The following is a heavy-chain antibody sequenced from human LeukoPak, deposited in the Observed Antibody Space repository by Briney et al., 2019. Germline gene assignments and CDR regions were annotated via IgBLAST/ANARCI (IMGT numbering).Heavy chain of an antibody. J-gene: IGHJ4*02. D-gene: IGHD6-25*01. Sequence: ASVTVSCKASGYTFTNYHINWVRQATGQGLVWMGWMNPNNGDSGYAQKFQGRVTITRDTSISTSYMELCSLRSDDTAVYFCARTTSFTASGYDYWGQGTLVTVSS. V-gene: IGHV1-8*03. CDR3: ARTTSFTASGYDY. CDR1: GYTFTNYH. CDR2: MNPNNGDS.